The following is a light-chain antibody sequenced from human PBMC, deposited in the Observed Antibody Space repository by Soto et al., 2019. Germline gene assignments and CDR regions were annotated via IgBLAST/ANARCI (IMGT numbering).Light chain of an antibody. Sequence: QSVLAQPPSASGTPGQRVTISCSGGTSNIGSNTVNWYQQLPGTAPKLLIYSNNQRPSGVPDRFSGSKSGTSASLAISGLQSEDEADYYCAAWDDSMSGYVFGTGTKGTVL. J-gene: IGLJ1*01. CDR1: TSNIGSNT. V-gene: IGLV1-44*01. CDR2: SNN. CDR3: AAWDDSMSGYV.